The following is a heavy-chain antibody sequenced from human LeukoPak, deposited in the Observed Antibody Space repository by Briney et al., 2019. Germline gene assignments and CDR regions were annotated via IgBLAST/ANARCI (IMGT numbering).Heavy chain of an antibody. CDR2: INPDSGGT. CDR3: ARDLDAAHVSGWYDY. Sequence: ASVKVSCKASGYTFTGYYMHWVRQSPGQGLEWVGWINPDSGGTIYAQNFQGRVTMTRDTSISTAYMELSSLRADDTALYYCARDLDAAHVSGWYDYWGQGTLVTVSS. D-gene: IGHD6-19*01. J-gene: IGHJ4*02. CDR1: GYTFTGYY. V-gene: IGHV1-2*02.